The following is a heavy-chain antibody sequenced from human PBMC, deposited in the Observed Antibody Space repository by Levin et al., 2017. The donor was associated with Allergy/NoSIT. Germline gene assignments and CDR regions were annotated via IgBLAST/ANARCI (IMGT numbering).Heavy chain of an antibody. CDR1: GFTFSSYA. CDR2: ISGSGGTT. J-gene: IGHJ4*02. CDR3: ARHFNDYGDYWFDY. V-gene: IGHV3-23*01. D-gene: IGHD4-17*01. Sequence: TGGSLRLSCAASGFTFSSYAMSWVRQAPGKGLEWVSVISGSGGTTYYANSVKGRFTISRDNSKNTLYLQMNSLRAEDTAVYFCARHFNDYGDYWFDYWGQGTLVTVSS.